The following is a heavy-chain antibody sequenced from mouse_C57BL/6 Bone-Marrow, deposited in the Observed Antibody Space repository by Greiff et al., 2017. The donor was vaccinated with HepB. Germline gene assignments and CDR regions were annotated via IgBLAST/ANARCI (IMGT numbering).Heavy chain of an antibody. D-gene: IGHD1-1*01. J-gene: IGHJ1*03. CDR1: GFNIKDDY. CDR2: IDPENGDT. Sequence: VQLKESGAELVRPGASVKLSCTASGFNIKDDYMHWVKQRPEQGLEWIGWIDPENGDTEYASKFQGKATITADTSSNTAYLQLSSLTSEDTAVYYCTTDYGSSYWYFDVWGTGTTVTVPS. CDR3: TTDYGSSYWYFDV. V-gene: IGHV14-4*01.